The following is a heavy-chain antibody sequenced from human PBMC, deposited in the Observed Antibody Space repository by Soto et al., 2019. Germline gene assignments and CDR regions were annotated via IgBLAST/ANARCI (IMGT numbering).Heavy chain of an antibody. CDR3: ASYSGSYSFDY. Sequence: SETLSLTCTVSGGSISSGDYYWSWIRQPPGKGLEWIGYIYYSGSTYYNPSLKSRVTISVDTSKSQFSLKLSSVTAADTAVYYCASYSGSYSFDYWGQGTLVTVSS. CDR2: IYYSGST. J-gene: IGHJ4*02. V-gene: IGHV4-30-4*01. CDR1: GGSISSGDYY. D-gene: IGHD1-26*01.